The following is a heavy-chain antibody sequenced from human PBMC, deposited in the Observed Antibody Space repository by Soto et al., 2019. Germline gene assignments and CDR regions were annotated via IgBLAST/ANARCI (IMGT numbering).Heavy chain of an antibody. V-gene: IGHV4-39*01. CDR2: IYYSGST. D-gene: IGHD6-6*01. J-gene: IGHJ4*02. CDR1: GCSISSSSHY. Sequence: SETLSLTCTFSGCSISSSSHYWGWIRQPPGKGLEWIGSIYYSGSTYYNPSLMSRVTISVDTSKNQFSLKLSSVTAADTAVYYCARHGGAAALPITDYWGQGTLVTVSS. CDR3: ARHGGAAALPITDY.